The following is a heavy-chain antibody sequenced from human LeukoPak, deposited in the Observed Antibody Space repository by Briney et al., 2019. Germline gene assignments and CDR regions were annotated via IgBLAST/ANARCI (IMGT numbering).Heavy chain of an antibody. CDR3: AKKLPRASYYFDF. CDR1: GFTLSNYD. J-gene: IGHJ4*02. D-gene: IGHD6-6*01. CDR2: IGSGGYT. V-gene: IGHV3-23*01. Sequence: GGSLRLSCIASGFTLSNYDMTWVRQTPGKGLEYVSSIGSGGYTFYAGSVKGRFSISRDISQNTVYLQMNSLRAEDTAMYFCAKKLPRASYYFDFWGQGTLVTVSS.